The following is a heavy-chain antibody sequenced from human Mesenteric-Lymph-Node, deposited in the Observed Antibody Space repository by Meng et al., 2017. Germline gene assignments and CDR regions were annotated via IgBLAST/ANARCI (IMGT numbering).Heavy chain of an antibody. Sequence: SETLSLTCTVSGGSISSYYWSWIRQPPGKGLEWIGYIYYSGSTNYNPSLKSRVALSVDASKNQFSLKLSSVTAADTAVYYCARSSASWHFIDHWGQGTLVTVSS. V-gene: IGHV4-59*08. D-gene: IGHD2-2*01. CDR3: ARSSASWHFIDH. J-gene: IGHJ4*02. CDR2: IYYSGST. CDR1: GGSISSYY.